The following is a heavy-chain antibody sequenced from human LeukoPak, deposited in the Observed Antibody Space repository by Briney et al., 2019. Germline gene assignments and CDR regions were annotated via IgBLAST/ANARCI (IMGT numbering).Heavy chain of an antibody. CDR1: GFTFSSYW. D-gene: IGHD6-13*01. J-gene: IGHJ6*03. CDR3: ARARGYSSSPFAYYYYMDV. V-gene: IGHV3-74*01. Sequence: GGSLRLSCAASGFTFSSYWMHWVRQAPGKGLVWVSRINTDGSSTSYADSVKGRFTISRDNAKNTLYLQMNSLRAEDTAVYYCARARGYSSSPFAYYYYMDVWGKGTTVTVSS. CDR2: INTDGSST.